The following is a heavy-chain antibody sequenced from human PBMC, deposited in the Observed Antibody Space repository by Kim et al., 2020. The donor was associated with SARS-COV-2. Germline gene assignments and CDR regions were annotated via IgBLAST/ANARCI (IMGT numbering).Heavy chain of an antibody. Sequence: GGSLRLSCAASGFTFNTYGMNWVRQAPGKGLEWVAVICDDGSSKFYADSVKGRFTISRDNSKNTLYLQMNSLRIEDTAVYYCAKSFSVSYYGYDYWGQGTLVTVSS. V-gene: IGHV3-30*18. J-gene: IGHJ4*02. D-gene: IGHD1-26*01. CDR3: AKSFSVSYYGYDY. CDR2: ICDDGSSK. CDR1: GFTFNTYG.